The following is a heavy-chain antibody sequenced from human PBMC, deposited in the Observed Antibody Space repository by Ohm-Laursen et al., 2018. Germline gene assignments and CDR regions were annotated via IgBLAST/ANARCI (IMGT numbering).Heavy chain of an antibody. J-gene: IGHJ4*02. CDR1: GFTFSTYW. CDR3: AKGGYCSSTSCLKTHLFDY. Sequence: SLRLSCSASGFTFSTYWMNWIRQAPGKGLEWVSAISGSGGSTYYADSVKGRFTISRDNSKNTLYLQMNSLRAEDTAVYYCAKGGYCSSTSCLKTHLFDYWGQGTLVTVSS. D-gene: IGHD2-2*01. CDR2: ISGSGGST. V-gene: IGHV3-23*01.